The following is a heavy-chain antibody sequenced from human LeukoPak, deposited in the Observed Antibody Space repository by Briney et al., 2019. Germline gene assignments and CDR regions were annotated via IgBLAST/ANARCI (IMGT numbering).Heavy chain of an antibody. Sequence: PSETLSLSCTVSGDSISSISYYWGWIRQPPGKGLEWIGSIYFSGSTYDNPSLKSRFTISVHTSKNQFSLKLSSVTAADTAVYYCARHPEPRLWFGEAGWFDPWGQGTLVTVSS. CDR2: IYFSGST. D-gene: IGHD3-10*01. CDR3: ARHPEPRLWFGEAGWFDP. CDR1: GDSISSISYY. V-gene: IGHV4-39*01. J-gene: IGHJ5*02.